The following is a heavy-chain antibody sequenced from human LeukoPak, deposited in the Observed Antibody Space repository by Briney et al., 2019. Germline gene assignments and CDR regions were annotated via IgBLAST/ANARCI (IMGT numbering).Heavy chain of an antibody. CDR3: AKGRVVNNPDSYDF. CDR1: EFTFGSYA. D-gene: IGHD4-23*01. V-gene: IGHV3-23*01. CDR2: ISGNGRAT. Sequence: GGSLRLSCAASEFTFGSYAMNWVRQAPGKGLEWVSGISGNGRATYYADFVKGRFTVSRDDSQNTLYLQMNSLRAEDTALYYWAKGRVVNNPDSYDFWGQGTLVTVSS. J-gene: IGHJ4*02.